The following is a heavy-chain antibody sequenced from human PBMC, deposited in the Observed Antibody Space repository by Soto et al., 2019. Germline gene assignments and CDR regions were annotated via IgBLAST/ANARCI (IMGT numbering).Heavy chain of an antibody. CDR3: ASIDLTRATGAFDI. CDR1: GFTFSDHY. V-gene: IGHV3-72*01. D-gene: IGHD3-3*01. CDR2: TRNKANSYTT. J-gene: IGHJ3*02. Sequence: GGSLRLSCAASGFTFSDHYMDWVRQAPGKGLEWVGRTRNKANSYTTEYAASVKGRFTISRDESKNSLYLQMNSLKTEDTAVYYCASIDLTRATGAFDIWGQGTMVTVSS.